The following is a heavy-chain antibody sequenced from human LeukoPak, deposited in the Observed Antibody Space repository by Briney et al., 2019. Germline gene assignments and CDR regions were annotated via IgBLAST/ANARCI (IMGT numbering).Heavy chain of an antibody. J-gene: IGHJ4*02. D-gene: IGHD5-12*01. V-gene: IGHV3-7*01. CDR1: GFTFSNYW. CDR2: INQDGSEE. Sequence: GGPLRLSCAASGFTFSNYWMTWVRQAPGKGLEWVANINQDGSEEYCMDSVKARFTISRDNAKDSLSLQMNSLRAEDTAVYYCVRDGGVSGYDLLDYWGQGTLVTVSS. CDR3: VRDGGVSGYDLLDY.